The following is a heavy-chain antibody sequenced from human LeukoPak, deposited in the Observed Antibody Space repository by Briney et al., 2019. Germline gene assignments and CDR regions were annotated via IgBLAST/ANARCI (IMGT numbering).Heavy chain of an antibody. CDR1: GYTLTSYD. J-gene: IGHJ4*02. CDR3: ARGAPGSYCSGGSCPYFDY. D-gene: IGHD2-15*01. V-gene: IGHV1-8*01. Sequence: GASVKVSCKASGYTLTSYDINWVRQATGQGLEWMGWMNPNSGNTGYAQKLQGRVTMTRNTSISTAYMELSSLRSEDTAVYYCARGAPGSYCSGGSCPYFDYWGQGALVTVSS. CDR2: MNPNSGNT.